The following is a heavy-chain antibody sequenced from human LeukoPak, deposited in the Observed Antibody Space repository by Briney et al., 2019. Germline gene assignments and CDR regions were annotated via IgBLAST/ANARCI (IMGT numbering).Heavy chain of an antibody. CDR1: GFTVSSNY. CDR2: ISSSSSYI. J-gene: IGHJ4*02. V-gene: IGHV3-21*04. D-gene: IGHD3-10*01. Sequence: GGSLRLSCAASGFTVSSNYMSWVRQAPGKGLEWVSSISSSSSYIYYADSVKGRFTISRDNAKNSLYLQMNSLRAEDTAVYYCARTPGGSGNLFDYWGQGTLVTVSS. CDR3: ARTPGGSGNLFDY.